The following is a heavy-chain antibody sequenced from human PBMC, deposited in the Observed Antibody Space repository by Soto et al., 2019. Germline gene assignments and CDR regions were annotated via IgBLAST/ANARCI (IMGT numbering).Heavy chain of an antibody. J-gene: IGHJ4*02. CDR1: GFTFISYS. CDR3: AKDRPRRTSGYFFDY. D-gene: IGHD1-1*01. Sequence: GGSLRLSCAASGFTFISYSMNWVLQAPWKGLEWVSSISSSSSYIYYADSVKGRFTISRDNAKNSLYLQMNSLRAEDTAVYYCAKDRPRRTSGYFFDYWGRGTPVTVSS. CDR2: ISSSSSYI. V-gene: IGHV3-21*01.